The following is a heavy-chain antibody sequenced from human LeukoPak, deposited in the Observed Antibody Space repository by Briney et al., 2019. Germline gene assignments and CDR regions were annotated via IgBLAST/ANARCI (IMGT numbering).Heavy chain of an antibody. CDR1: GYSFTSYW. D-gene: IGHD3-10*01. V-gene: IGHV5-51*01. Sequence: GESLKISCKCSGYSFTSYWIGWVRQMPRKGLEWMGIIYCGDSDTRYSQSFQGQVTISADKSISTAYLQWSSLKASDTAMYYCTRHEIRSQRGTFYGMDVWGQGTTVTVSS. CDR2: IYCGDSDT. CDR3: TRHEIRSQRGTFYGMDV. J-gene: IGHJ6*02.